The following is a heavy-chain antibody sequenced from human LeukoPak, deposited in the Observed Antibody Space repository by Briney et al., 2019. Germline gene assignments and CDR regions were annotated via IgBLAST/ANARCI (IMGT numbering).Heavy chain of an antibody. D-gene: IGHD5-18*01. CDR1: GGSFSGYY. CDR3: ARQRYSYGSSGL. CDR2: INHSGST. Sequence: SETLSLTCAVYGGSFSGYYWSWIRQPPGKGLEWIGEINHSGSTSYNPSLKSRVTISVDTSKNQFSLKLSSVTAADTAVYYCARQRYSYGSSGLWGQGTLVTVSS. V-gene: IGHV4-34*01. J-gene: IGHJ4*02.